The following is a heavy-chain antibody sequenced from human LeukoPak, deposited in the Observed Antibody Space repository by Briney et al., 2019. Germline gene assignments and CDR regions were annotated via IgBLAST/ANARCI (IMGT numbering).Heavy chain of an antibody. Sequence: GGSLRLSCAASGFTFSSYGMHWVRQAPGKGLEWVAVIWYDGSNKYYADSVKGRFTISRDNSKNTLYLQMNSLRAEDTAVYYCARDDDFWSGYFDYWGQGTLVTVSS. D-gene: IGHD3-3*01. CDR2: IWYDGSNK. CDR3: ARDDDFWSGYFDY. V-gene: IGHV3-33*01. J-gene: IGHJ4*02. CDR1: GFTFSSYG.